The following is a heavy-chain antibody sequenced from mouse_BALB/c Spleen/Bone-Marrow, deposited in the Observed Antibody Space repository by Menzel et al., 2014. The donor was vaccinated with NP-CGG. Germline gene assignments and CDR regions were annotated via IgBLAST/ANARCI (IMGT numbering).Heavy chain of an antibody. CDR1: GFTFSSYG. CDR3: ARRGNWDGRAAMDY. J-gene: IGHJ4*01. CDR2: INSGGVNT. V-gene: IGHV5-6*02. Sequence: DVHLVESGGDLVKPGGSLKLSCAASGFTFSSYGMSWVRQTPDKRLEWVATINSGGVNTYYIDSVKGRFTISRDNAKNTLYLQMSSLKSEDTAMYHCARRGNWDGRAAMDYWGQGTSVTVSS. D-gene: IGHD4-1*01.